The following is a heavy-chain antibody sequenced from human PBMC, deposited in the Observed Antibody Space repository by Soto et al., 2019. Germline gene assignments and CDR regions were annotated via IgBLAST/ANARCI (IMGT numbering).Heavy chain of an antibody. J-gene: IGHJ4*02. CDR2: IYSGGST. D-gene: IGHD4-17*01. V-gene: IGHV3-66*01. Sequence: PGGSLRLSCAASGFTVSSNYMSWVRQAPGKGLEWVSVIYSGGSTYYADSVKGRFTISRDNSKNTLYLQMNSLRAEDTAVYYCAHGYGESHWGQGTLVTVSSGKPPVTHGFDYWGQGTLVTVSS. CDR1: GFTVSSNY. CDR3: AHGYGESHWGQGTLVTVSSGKPPVTHGFDY.